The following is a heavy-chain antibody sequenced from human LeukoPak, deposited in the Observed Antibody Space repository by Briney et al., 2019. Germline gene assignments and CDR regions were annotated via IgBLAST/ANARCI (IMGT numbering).Heavy chain of an antibody. J-gene: IGHJ4*02. CDR2: INPNSGGT. V-gene: IGHV1-2*06. Sequence: ASVKVSCMSSVYTFTGHYMHWVRQAPGQGLEWMGRINPNSGGTNYAQKLQGGVTMTRDTSISTAYMELSRLRSDDTAVYYCARGGYCSGGSCYNPFDYWGQGTLVTVSS. CDR3: ARGGYCSGGSCYNPFDY. CDR1: VYTFTGHY. D-gene: IGHD2-15*01.